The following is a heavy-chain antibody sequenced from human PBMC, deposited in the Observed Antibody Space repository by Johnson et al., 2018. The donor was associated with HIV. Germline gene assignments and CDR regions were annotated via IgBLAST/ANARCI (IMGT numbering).Heavy chain of an antibody. J-gene: IGHJ3*02. D-gene: IGHD5-12*01. CDR1: GFTFSSYG. V-gene: IGHV3-30*03. Sequence: QVQLVESGGGLVQPGRSLRLSCAASGFTFSSYGMHWVRQAPGKGLGWVAVISYDGSNKYYADSVKGRFTISRDNSKSTLYVEMSSLRDEDSAVYYCARDGAYSYFAFDTWGRGTLVTVSS. CDR2: ISYDGSNK. CDR3: ARDGAYSYFAFDT.